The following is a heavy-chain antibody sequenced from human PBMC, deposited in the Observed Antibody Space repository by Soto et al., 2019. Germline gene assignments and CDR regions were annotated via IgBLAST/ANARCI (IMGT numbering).Heavy chain of an antibody. CDR2: IIPIFGTA. Sequence: QVQLVQSGAEVKKPGSSVKVSCKASGGTFSSYAISWVRQAPGQGLEWMGGIIPIFGTANYAQKFQGRVTITADESTSTAYMELCSLISEDKALYYCARSPPLYDSSGYYYNWFDPWGQGTLVTVSS. CDR3: ARSPPLYDSSGYYYNWFDP. CDR1: GGTFSSYA. J-gene: IGHJ5*02. D-gene: IGHD3-22*01. V-gene: IGHV1-69*01.